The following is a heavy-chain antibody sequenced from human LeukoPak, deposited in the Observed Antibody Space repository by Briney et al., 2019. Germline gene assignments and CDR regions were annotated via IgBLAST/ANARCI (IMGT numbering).Heavy chain of an antibody. CDR3: VRHVSSGWDYCNGLDV. CDR1: GGSIGRSGFY. J-gene: IGHJ6*02. V-gene: IGHV4-39*01. Sequence: PSETLSLTCTVSGGSIGRSGFYWGWIRQPPGKGLEWVGSIYYPESTHYNPSLESRVTISVDTSKYQVSLTLSSVTATDTAVYYCVRHVSSGWDYCNGLDVWGQGTTVTVSS. D-gene: IGHD6-19*01. CDR2: IYYPEST.